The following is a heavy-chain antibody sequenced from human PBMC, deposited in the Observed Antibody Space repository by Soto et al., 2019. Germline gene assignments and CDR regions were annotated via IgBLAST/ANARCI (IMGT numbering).Heavy chain of an antibody. D-gene: IGHD4-4*01. V-gene: IGHV4-30-4*01. J-gene: IGHJ6*02. CDR2: IYYSGST. CDR1: GGSISSGDHY. Sequence: PSETLSLTCTVSGGSISSGDHYWSWIRQPPGKGLEWIGFIYYSGSTYYNPSLKSRVTISVDTSKNQFSLKLSSVTAADTAVYYCARTNDYSNPWGMDVWGQGTTVTVSS. CDR3: ARTNDYSNPWGMDV.